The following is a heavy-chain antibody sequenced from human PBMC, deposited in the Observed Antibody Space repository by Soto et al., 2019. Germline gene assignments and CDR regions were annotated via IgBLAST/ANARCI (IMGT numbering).Heavy chain of an antibody. CDR2: ISSSSSYI. Sequence: PRGSLRLSCAASGFTFISYSINWCRHSPGKGLEWVSSISSSSSYIYYADSVKGRFTISRDNAKNSLYLQMNSLRAEDTAVYYCAVAYDFWSGYYTGSHFPNYWGQGTLVTVSS. D-gene: IGHD3-3*01. J-gene: IGHJ4*02. V-gene: IGHV3-21*01. CDR3: AVAYDFWSGYYTGSHFPNY. CDR1: GFTFISYS.